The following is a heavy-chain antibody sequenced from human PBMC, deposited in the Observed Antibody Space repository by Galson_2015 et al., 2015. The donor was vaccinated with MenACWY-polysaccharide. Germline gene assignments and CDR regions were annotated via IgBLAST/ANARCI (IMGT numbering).Heavy chain of an antibody. Sequence: LRLSCAVSGFKFSNYWMTWVCQAPGKGLEWVANIKKDGSEKHYVDSVRGRFTISRDNALYLQMNSLRAEDTAVYFCARGHYGMDVWGQGTTVTVSS. CDR1: GFKFSNYW. CDR2: IKKDGSEK. V-gene: IGHV3-7*01. J-gene: IGHJ6*02. CDR3: ARGHYGMDV.